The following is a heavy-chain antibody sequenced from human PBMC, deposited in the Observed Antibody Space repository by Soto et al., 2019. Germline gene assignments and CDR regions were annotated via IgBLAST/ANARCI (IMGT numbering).Heavy chain of an antibody. CDR2: INPSGGST. V-gene: IGHV1-46*01. CDR1: GYTFTSYH. D-gene: IGHD3-10*01. Sequence: QVQLVQSGAEVKKPGASVKVSCKASGYTFTSYHIHWVRQAPGQGLDWMGIINPSGGSTSYAQKFQGRVTMTRDTSTGTVYMELSSLRSDDTAVYYCARDSFNLLNRNYFSAYWGQGTLVTVSS. J-gene: IGHJ4*02. CDR3: ARDSFNLLNRNYFSAY.